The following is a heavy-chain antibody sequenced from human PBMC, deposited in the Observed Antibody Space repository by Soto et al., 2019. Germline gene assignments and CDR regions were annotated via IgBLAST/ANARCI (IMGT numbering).Heavy chain of an antibody. CDR3: ARGGTRSADLPTY. V-gene: IGHV4-4*07. CDR2: IYSSGSA. Sequence: VRLQESGPGLVKPSETLSLTCSVSGDSINNYYWSWIRQPAGKGLEWIGRIYSSGSANYNPSLTTRGTMSVDTSKNQVFLSVTPVTAADTAVYFCARGGTRSADLPTYWGQGIQVIVSS. J-gene: IGHJ4*02. CDR1: GDSINNYY. D-gene: IGHD1-1*01.